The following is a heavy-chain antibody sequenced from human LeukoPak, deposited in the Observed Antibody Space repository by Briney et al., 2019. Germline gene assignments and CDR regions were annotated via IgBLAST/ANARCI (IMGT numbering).Heavy chain of an antibody. CDR1: GFTFSSYN. V-gene: IGHV3-23*01. CDR2: IRTNGAGT. J-gene: IGHJ3*02. CDR3: AGYCSSTSCYAMGGFDAFDI. D-gene: IGHD2-2*01. Sequence: GGSLRLSCAASGFTFSSYNMNWVRRAPGQGLEWVSTIRTNGAGTHYADSVRGRFTISRDDSKNTLYLQMNSLRAEDTAVYYCAGYCSSTSCYAMGGFDAFDIWGQGTMVTVSS.